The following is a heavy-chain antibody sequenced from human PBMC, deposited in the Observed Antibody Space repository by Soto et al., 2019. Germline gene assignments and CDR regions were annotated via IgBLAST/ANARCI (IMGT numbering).Heavy chain of an antibody. Sequence: GGSLRLSCAASGFNFSSYVMRWVRQAPGKGLVWVAGINNDGSNTNYADSVKGRFTISRDNSKNTLYLQMNSLRAEDTAVYYCARDTNWFDPWGQGTLVTVSS. CDR3: ARDTNWFDP. CDR2: INNDGSNT. J-gene: IGHJ5*02. CDR1: GFNFSSYV. V-gene: IGHV3-30*12.